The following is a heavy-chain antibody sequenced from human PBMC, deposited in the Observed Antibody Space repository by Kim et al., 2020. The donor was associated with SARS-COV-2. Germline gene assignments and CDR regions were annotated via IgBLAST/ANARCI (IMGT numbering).Heavy chain of an antibody. J-gene: IGHJ6*02. CDR2: INHSGSN. CDR1: GGSFSGYY. CDR3: ARGGWLPPSSSWYYPYYGMDV. D-gene: IGHD6-13*01. Sequence: SETLSLTCAVYGGSFSGYYWSWIRQPPGKGLEWIGEINHSGSNNYNPSLKSRVTISVDTSKNQFSLKLSSVTAADTAVYYCARGGWLPPSSSWYYPYYGMDVWGQGTTVTVSS. V-gene: IGHV4-34*01.